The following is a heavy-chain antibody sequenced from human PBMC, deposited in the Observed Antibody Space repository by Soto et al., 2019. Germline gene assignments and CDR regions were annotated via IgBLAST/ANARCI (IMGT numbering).Heavy chain of an antibody. V-gene: IGHV3-23*01. CDR1: GFTFTNYA. J-gene: IGHJ4*02. D-gene: IGHD3-3*01. CDR3: AKGGLYIRITYYEGY. CDR2: ISVSGANA. Sequence: PGGSLRLSCAASGFTFTNYAMAWVRQAPGKGLEWVASISVSGANAFHGDSVKGRFTISRDNSKNTLYLQMSSLSAEDTALYYCAKGGLYIRITYYEGYWGQGTQVTFSS.